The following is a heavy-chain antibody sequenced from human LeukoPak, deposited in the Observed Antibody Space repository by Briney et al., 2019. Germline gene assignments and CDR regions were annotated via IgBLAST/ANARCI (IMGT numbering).Heavy chain of an antibody. D-gene: IGHD3-10*01. CDR1: GFTFSSYA. V-gene: IGHV3-30*04. J-gene: IGHJ4*02. CDR3: ARERRGSFDY. Sequence: GGSLRLSCAASGFTFSSYAMHWVCQAPGKGLEWVAVISYDGSNKYYADSVKGRFTISRDNSKNTLYLQMNSLRAEDTAVYYCARERRGSFDYWGQGTLVTVSS. CDR2: ISYDGSNK.